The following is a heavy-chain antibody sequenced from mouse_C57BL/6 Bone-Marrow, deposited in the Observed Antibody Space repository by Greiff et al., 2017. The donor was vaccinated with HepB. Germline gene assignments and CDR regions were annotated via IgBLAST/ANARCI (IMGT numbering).Heavy chain of an antibody. V-gene: IGHV1-7*01. CDR3: ALYGNYVSYAMDY. Sequence: VHLVESGAELAKPGASVKLSCKASGYTFTSYWMHWVKQRPGQGLEWIGYINPSSGYTKYNQKFKDKATLTADKSSSTAYMQLSSLTYEDSAVYYCALYGNYVSYAMDYWGQGTSVTVSS. D-gene: IGHD2-1*01. J-gene: IGHJ4*01. CDR1: GYTFTSYW. CDR2: INPSSGYT.